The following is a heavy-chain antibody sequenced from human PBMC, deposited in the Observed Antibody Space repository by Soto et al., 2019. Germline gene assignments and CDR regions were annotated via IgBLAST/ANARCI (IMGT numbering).Heavy chain of an antibody. D-gene: IGHD3-10*01. J-gene: IGHJ6*02. V-gene: IGHV3-23*01. Sequence: LRLSCIASGFTFSSYAMTWVRQAPGKGLEWVSDISGSGGITYYADSVKGRFTISRDNSKNTLNLQMNSLRADDTAVYYCARARRGAPYYYTMDRCGQGTTVTVYS. CDR3: ARARRGAPYYYTMDR. CDR1: GFTFSSYA. CDR2: ISGSGGIT.